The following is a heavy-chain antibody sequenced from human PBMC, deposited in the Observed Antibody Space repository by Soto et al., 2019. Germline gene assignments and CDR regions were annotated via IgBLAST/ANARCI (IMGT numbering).Heavy chain of an antibody. CDR3: ARSGYSYGPFDY. J-gene: IGHJ4*02. D-gene: IGHD5-18*01. CDR1: GFTFSNYG. V-gene: IGHV3-30*03. CDR2: ISYDGSSK. Sequence: PGGSLRLSCAASGFTFSNYGMYWVRQAPGKGLEWVAFISYDGSSKFYADPMKGRHTISRDNSKNTLYLQMNSLRAEDTAVYYWARSGYSYGPFDYWGQGTLVTVSS.